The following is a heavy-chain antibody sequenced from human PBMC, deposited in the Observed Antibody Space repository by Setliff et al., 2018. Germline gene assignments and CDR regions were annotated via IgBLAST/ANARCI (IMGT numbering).Heavy chain of an antibody. CDR1: GGSVRGYY. CDR3: ARLPPLHTPMALTFDY. Sequence: TSETLSLTCTVSGGSVRGYYWSWIRQPPGKGLEWIGYMYYSGDTNYSPSLKSRVTISVDTSKNQFSLELRSVTAADTAVYYCARLPPLHTPMALTFDYWGQGILVTVSS. D-gene: IGHD5-18*01. J-gene: IGHJ4*02. V-gene: IGHV4-59*08. CDR2: MYYSGDT.